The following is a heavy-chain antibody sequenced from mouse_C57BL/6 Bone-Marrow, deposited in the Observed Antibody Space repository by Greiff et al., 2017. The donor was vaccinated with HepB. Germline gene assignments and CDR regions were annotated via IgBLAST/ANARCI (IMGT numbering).Heavy chain of an antibody. D-gene: IGHD1-1*01. J-gene: IGHJ2*01. Sequence: VQLQQSGPGLAKPSQTLSLTCSVTGYSIPSDYWNWIRKFPGNKLEYMGYISYSGSTYYNPSLKSRISITRDTSKNQYYLQLNSVTTEDTATYYCARGSTTVVPYFDYWGQGTTLTVAS. CDR3: ARGSTTVVPYFDY. CDR1: GYSIPSDY. V-gene: IGHV3-8*01. CDR2: ISYSGST.